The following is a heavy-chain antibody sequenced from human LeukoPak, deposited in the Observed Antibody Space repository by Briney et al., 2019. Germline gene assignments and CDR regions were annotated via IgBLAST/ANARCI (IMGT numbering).Heavy chain of an antibody. V-gene: IGHV4-39*01. CDR3: ARSSITMIVVSAFDI. D-gene: IGHD3-22*01. CDR2: IYYSGST. CDR1: GGSISSSSYY. Sequence: PSETLSLTCTVSGGSISSSSYYWGWIRQPPGKGLEWIGSIYYSGSTYYNPSLKSRVTISVDTSKNQFSLKLSSVTAADTAVYYCARSSITMIVVSAFDIWGQGTMVTVSS. J-gene: IGHJ3*02.